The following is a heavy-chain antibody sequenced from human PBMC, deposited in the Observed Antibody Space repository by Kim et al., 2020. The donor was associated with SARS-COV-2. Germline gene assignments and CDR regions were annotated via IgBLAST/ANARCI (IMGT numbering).Heavy chain of an antibody. CDR2: MNPYSGNT. CDR3: VRAYLDDGFDV. Sequence: ASVQVSCKTSGYMFTNYDIHWVRQASGQGLEWMGWMNPYSGNTGFPQRFQGRVTLTRETSTLTAYLELHSLTSADTAVYYCVRAYLDDGFDVWGQGTLV. D-gene: IGHD3-3*01. CDR1: GYMFTNYD. J-gene: IGHJ3*01. V-gene: IGHV1-8*01.